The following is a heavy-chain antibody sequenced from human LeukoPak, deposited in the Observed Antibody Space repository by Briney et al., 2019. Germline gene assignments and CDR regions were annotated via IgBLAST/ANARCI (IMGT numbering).Heavy chain of an antibody. CDR2: IYPGDSDT. Sequence: ASVKVSCKASGYSFTSYWIGWVRQMPGKGLEWMGIIYPGDSDTRYSPSFQGQVTISADKSISTAYLQWSSLKASDTAMYYCARLAPAGHWFDPWGQGTLVTVSS. D-gene: IGHD6-19*01. J-gene: IGHJ5*02. CDR1: GYSFTSYW. CDR3: ARLAPAGHWFDP. V-gene: IGHV5-51*01.